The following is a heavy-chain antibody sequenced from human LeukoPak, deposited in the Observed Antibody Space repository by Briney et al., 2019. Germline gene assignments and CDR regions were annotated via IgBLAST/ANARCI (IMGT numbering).Heavy chain of an antibody. D-gene: IGHD3-3*01. Sequence: SETLSLTCTVSGGSISSGGYYWSWIRQHPGKGLEWIGYIYYSGSTYYNPSLKSRVTISVDTSKNQFSLKLSSVTAADTAVYYCARERNQYYDFWSGYSPGYYMDVWGKGTTVTVSS. CDR1: GGSISSGGYY. V-gene: IGHV4-31*03. CDR2: IYYSGST. J-gene: IGHJ6*03. CDR3: ARERNQYYDFWSGYSPGYYMDV.